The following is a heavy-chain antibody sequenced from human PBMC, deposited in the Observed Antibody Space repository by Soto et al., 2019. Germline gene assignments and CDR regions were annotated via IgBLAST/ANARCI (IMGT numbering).Heavy chain of an antibody. CDR3: ASSGDYLQNYGMDV. CDR2: IYYSGST. Sequence: SETLSLTCTVSGGSISSGDYYWSWIRQPPGKGLEWIGYIYYSGSTYYNPSLKSRVTISVDTSKNQFPLKLSSVTAADTAVYYCASSGDYLQNYGMDVWGQGTTVTVSS. J-gene: IGHJ6*02. CDR1: GGSISSGDYY. V-gene: IGHV4-30-4*01. D-gene: IGHD4-17*01.